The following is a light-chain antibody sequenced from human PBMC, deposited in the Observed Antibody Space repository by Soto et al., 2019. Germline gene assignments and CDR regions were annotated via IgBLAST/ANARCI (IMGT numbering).Light chain of an antibody. Sequence: AIQMTQSPSSLSGSVGDTVTITCRASQGIRTELGWYQQKPGKAPKLLIYGASTLQGGVPSRISGSGSGTEFTLTISSLQPKDFATYYCLQDYGYPRTFGQGTKVEIK. CDR3: LQDYGYPRT. CDR1: QGIRTE. CDR2: GAS. V-gene: IGKV1-6*01. J-gene: IGKJ1*01.